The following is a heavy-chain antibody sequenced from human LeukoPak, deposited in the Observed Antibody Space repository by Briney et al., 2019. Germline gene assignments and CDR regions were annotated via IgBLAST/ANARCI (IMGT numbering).Heavy chain of an antibody. D-gene: IGHD4-17*01. CDR1: GYTFTDYG. J-gene: IGHJ4*02. Sequence: ASVKVSCETSGYTFTDYGISWGRQAPGQGPEWMGWISGHNGDTNYVQKFQGRVTMTTDTSTSTAYIELRSLRSDDTAFYYCARDLSLGRHDYGEPFDYWGQGTLVTVSS. CDR2: ISGHNGDT. CDR3: ARDLSLGRHDYGEPFDY. V-gene: IGHV1-18*01.